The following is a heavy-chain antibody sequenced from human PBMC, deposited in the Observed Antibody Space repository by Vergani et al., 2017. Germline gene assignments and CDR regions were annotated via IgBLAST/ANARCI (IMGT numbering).Heavy chain of an antibody. CDR1: GGSITDDY. V-gene: IGHV4-59*01. D-gene: IGHD1-1*01. CDR3: ARHAGTK. J-gene: IGHJ4*02. Sequence: QVQLQESGPGVVKPSETLSLTCTVSGGSITDDYWSWIRQPPGKGLEWLGHIYYSQSPNYNPSLKSRVYISIDTSKNQFSLKLTSVTAADTAVYYCARHAGTKWGRGTLVTVSS. CDR2: IYYSQSP.